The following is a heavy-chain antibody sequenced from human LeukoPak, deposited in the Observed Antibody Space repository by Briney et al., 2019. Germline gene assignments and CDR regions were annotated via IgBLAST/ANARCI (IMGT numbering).Heavy chain of an antibody. CDR1: GFTFSSYW. Sequence: QPGGSLRLSCAASGFTFSSYWMSWVRQAPGKGLEWVSVIYSGGSTYYADSVKGRFTISRDNSKNTLYLQMNSLRAEDTAVYYCAREQQLDAFDIWGQGTMVTVSS. V-gene: IGHV3-66*01. D-gene: IGHD6-13*01. CDR2: IYSGGST. CDR3: AREQQLDAFDI. J-gene: IGHJ3*02.